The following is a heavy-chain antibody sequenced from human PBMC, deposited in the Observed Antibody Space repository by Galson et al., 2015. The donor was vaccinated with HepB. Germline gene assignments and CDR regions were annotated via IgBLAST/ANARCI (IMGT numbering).Heavy chain of an antibody. CDR2: IKSDSGGA. CDR1: GYTFIGYY. V-gene: IGHV1-2*06. CDR3: AREDGYYGMDV. J-gene: IGHJ6*02. Sequence: SVKVSCKASGYTFIGYYMHWVRQAPGQGLEWMGRIKSDSGGANYAQKLQGRVTMTRDTSISTAYMDLISLRSEDTAVYYCAREDGYYGMDVWGQGTTVTVSS.